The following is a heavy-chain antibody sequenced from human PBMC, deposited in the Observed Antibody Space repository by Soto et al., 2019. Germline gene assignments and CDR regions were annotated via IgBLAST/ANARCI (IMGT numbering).Heavy chain of an antibody. CDR3: ATAEVDY. CDR2: TTGDGRTT. Sequence: GGSLRLSCAASGFTFGDYWMLWVRQPPGRGPEWVSRTTGDGRTTQYADSVKGRFTASRDNAKSTLYLQMNSLRAEDTAVYYCATAEVDYWGPGTLVTVSS. V-gene: IGHV3-74*03. CDR1: GFTFGDYW. J-gene: IGHJ4*02.